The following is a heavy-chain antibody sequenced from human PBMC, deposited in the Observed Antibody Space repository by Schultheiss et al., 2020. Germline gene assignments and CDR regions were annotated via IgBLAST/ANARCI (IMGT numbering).Heavy chain of an antibody. CDR1: GFTFDDYA. J-gene: IGHJ4*02. V-gene: IGHV3-9*01. D-gene: IGHD3-16*01. CDR3: AKATGDYYFDY. CDR2: ISWNSGSI. Sequence: SLRLSCAASGFTFDDYAMHWVRQAPGKGLEWVSGISWNSGSIGYADSVKGRFTISRDNAQNSLYLQMNSLRAEDTALYYCAKATGDYYFDYWGQGTLVAVSS.